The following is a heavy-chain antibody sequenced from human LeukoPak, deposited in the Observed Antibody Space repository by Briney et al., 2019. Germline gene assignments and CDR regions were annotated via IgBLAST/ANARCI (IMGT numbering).Heavy chain of an antibody. V-gene: IGHV3-74*01. D-gene: IGHD4-17*01. CDR1: GFTFSNYW. Sequence: GGSLRLSCAASGFTFSNYWMHWVRQAPGKGLVWVSRINSAESSTNYADFVKGRFTISRDNAKNTLYLQMNSLRAEDTAVYYCARDGYGDFYYGMDVWGQGTTVTVSS. CDR2: INSAESST. J-gene: IGHJ6*02. CDR3: ARDGYGDFYYGMDV.